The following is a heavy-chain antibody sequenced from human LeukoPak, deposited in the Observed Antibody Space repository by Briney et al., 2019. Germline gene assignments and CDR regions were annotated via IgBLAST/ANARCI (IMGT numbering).Heavy chain of an antibody. CDR2: ISYDGSNK. Sequence: GRSLRLSCAASGFTFSSYAMHWVRQAPDKGLEWGAVISYDGSNKYYADSVKGRFTISRDNSKNTLYLQMNSMRAEDTAVYYCARGRSRIVVVVAVDYWGQGTLVTVSS. CDR3: ARGRSRIVVVVAVDY. D-gene: IGHD2-15*01. V-gene: IGHV3-30*04. CDR1: GFTFSSYA. J-gene: IGHJ4*02.